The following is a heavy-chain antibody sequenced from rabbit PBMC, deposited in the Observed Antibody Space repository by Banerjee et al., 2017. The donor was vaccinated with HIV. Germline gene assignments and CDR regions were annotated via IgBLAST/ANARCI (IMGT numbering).Heavy chain of an antibody. J-gene: IGHJ6*01. V-gene: IGHV1S40*01. CDR1: GFSFSSVYW. D-gene: IGHD2-1*01. CDR3: ARDERYGGTSFSGMDL. Sequence: QSLEESGGDLVKPGASLTLTCTASGFSFSSVYWIYWVRQAPGKGLEWIGTIYAGSTGTTYYASWAKGRFTISKTSSTTVTLQMPSLTAADAATYFCARDERYGGTSFSGMDLWGPGTLVTVS. CDR2: IYAGSTGTT.